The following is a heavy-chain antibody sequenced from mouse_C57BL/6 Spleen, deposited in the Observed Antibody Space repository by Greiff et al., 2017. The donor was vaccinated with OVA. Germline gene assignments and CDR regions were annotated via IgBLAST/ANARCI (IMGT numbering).Heavy chain of an antibody. D-gene: IGHD3-2*02. CDR2: IDPNSGGT. CDR1: GYTFTSYW. Sequence: VQLQQPGAELVKPGASVKLSCKASGYTFTSYWMHWVKQRPGRGLEWIGRIDPNSGGTTYNEKFKSKATLTVDKPSSTAYMQLSSLTSEDSAVYYCARSSSGYDYAMDYWGQGTSVTVSS. CDR3: ARSSSGYDYAMDY. J-gene: IGHJ4*01. V-gene: IGHV1-72*01.